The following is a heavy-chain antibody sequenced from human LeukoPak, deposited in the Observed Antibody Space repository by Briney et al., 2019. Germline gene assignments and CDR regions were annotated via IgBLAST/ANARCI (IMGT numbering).Heavy chain of an antibody. J-gene: IGHJ5*02. V-gene: IGHV4-34*01. D-gene: IGHD3-3*01. CDR2: INHSGST. CDR1: GGSISGYY. Sequence: PSETLSLTRAVYGGSISGYYWSWIRQPPGKGLDWIGEINHSGSTNYNPSLKSRVTISVDTSKNQFSLKLSSVTAADTAVYYCARRNKSGLVYAHSFSSRIDPWGQGTLITVSS. CDR3: ARRNKSGLVYAHSFSSRIDP.